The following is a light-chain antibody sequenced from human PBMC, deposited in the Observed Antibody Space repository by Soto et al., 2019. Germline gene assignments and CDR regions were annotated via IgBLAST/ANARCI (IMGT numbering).Light chain of an antibody. CDR3: ASYTSSSTYV. J-gene: IGLJ1*01. CDR2: DVS. V-gene: IGLV2-14*01. Sequence: QSALTQPASVSAAPGQSIAISCTGTRSDVGGYSYVSWYQQQPGKAPKLVISDVSNRPSGVSDRFSGSKSGNTASLTISGLQTEDEADYYCASYTSSSTYVFGTGTKVTVL. CDR1: RSDVGGYSY.